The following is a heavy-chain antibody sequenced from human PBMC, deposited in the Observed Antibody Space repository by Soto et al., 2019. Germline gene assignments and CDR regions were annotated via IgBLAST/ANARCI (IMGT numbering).Heavy chain of an antibody. J-gene: IGHJ4*02. CDR1: RFTFDDYA. V-gene: IGHV3-9*01. CDR3: AKANHSTGVGDY. D-gene: IGHD4-17*01. CDR2: ISWNSGSI. Sequence: EVQLVESGGGLVQPGRSLRLSCASSRFTFDDYAMHWVRQSPGKGLEWVSGISWNSGSIGYADSVKGRFTISRDNAKNSLYLQMNSLRAEDTALYYCAKANHSTGVGDYWGQGTLVTVSS.